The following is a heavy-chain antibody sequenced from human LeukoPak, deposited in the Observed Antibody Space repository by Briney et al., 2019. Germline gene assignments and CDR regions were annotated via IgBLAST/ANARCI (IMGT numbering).Heavy chain of an antibody. CDR1: GFTFSSYA. Sequence: TGGSLRLSCAASGFTFSSYAMHWVRQAPGKGLEWVAVISYDGSNKYYADSVKGRFTISRDNSKNTLYLQMNSLRAEDTAVYYCARGPIWFGEFSFDYWGQGTLVTVSS. CDR2: ISYDGSNK. J-gene: IGHJ4*02. V-gene: IGHV3-30-3*01. D-gene: IGHD3-10*01. CDR3: ARGPIWFGEFSFDY.